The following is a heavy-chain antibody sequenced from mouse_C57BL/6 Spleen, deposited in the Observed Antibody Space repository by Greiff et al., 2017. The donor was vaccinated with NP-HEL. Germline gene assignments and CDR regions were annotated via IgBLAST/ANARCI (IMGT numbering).Heavy chain of an antibody. CDR1: GYTFTAYN. Sequence: VQLQQSGPELVKPGASVKMSCKASGYTFTAYNMHWVKQSHGKSLEWIGYINPTNGGTSYNQKFKGKATLTVNKSSSTAYMELRSLTSEDSAVYYCARDSSGYAPAVDYWGQGTSVTVSA. CDR2: INPTNGGT. V-gene: IGHV1-22*01. J-gene: IGHJ4*01. D-gene: IGHD3-2*02. CDR3: ARDSSGYAPAVDY.